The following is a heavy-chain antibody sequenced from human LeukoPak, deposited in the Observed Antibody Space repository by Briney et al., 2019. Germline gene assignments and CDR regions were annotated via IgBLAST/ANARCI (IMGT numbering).Heavy chain of an antibody. CDR1: GYSFTSFW. CDR2: IYPGDSDT. D-gene: IGHD2-2*01. J-gene: IGHJ5*02. V-gene: IGHV5-51*01. CDR3: ARAPAAKDWFDP. Sequence: GESLKISCKGPGYSFTSFWIGWVRQMPGKGLEWVGIIYPGDSDTRYSPSFQGQVTISADKSISTAYLQWSSLKASDTARYYCARAPAAKDWFDPGGQGTLVTVSS.